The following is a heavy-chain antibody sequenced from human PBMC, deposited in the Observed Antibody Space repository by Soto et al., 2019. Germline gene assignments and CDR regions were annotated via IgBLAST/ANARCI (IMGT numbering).Heavy chain of an antibody. V-gene: IGHV3-43*01. CDR3: AKDFVPLEPRAVAGAFDI. D-gene: IGHD6-19*01. CDR1: GFTFDDYT. J-gene: IGHJ3*02. Sequence: GGSLRLSCAASGFTFDDYTMHWVRQAPGKGLEWVSLISWDGGSTYYADSVKGRFTISRDNSKNSLYLQMNSLRTEDTALYYCAKDFVPLEPRAVAGAFDIWGQGTMVTVSS. CDR2: ISWDGGST.